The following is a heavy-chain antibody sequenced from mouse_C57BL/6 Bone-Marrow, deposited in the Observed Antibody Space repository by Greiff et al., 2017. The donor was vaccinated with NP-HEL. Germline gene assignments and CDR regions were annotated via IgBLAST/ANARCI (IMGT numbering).Heavy chain of an antibody. CDR2: IDPSDSST. CDR1: GYTFTSYW. Sequence: QVQLQQPGAELVRPGTSVKLSCKASGYTFTSYWMHWVQQRPGQGLEWIGVIDPSDSSTNYNQQFTGKATLTLDTSSSTTYMQLSSLTSEDSAVYYCARLYYYGNGTDYWGQGTTLTVSS. D-gene: IGHD1-1*01. V-gene: IGHV1-59*01. J-gene: IGHJ2*01. CDR3: ARLYYYGNGTDY.